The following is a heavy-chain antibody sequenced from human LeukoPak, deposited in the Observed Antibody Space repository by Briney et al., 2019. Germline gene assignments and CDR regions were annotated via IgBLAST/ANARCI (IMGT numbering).Heavy chain of an antibody. Sequence: PGGSLRLSCAASGFTFSSYWMHWVRQAPGKGPVWVSRINSDGSSTSYADSVKGRFTISRDSAKNTLYLQMNSLRAEDTAVYYCARNWNAESAFDYWGQGTLVTVSS. CDR2: INSDGSST. V-gene: IGHV3-74*01. D-gene: IGHD1-1*01. CDR1: GFTFSSYW. CDR3: ARNWNAESAFDY. J-gene: IGHJ4*02.